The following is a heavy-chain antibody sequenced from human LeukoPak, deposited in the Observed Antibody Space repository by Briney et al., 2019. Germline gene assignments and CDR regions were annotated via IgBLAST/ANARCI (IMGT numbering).Heavy chain of an antibody. J-gene: IGHJ4*02. CDR2: ISSSSTTI. D-gene: IGHD6-13*01. Sequence: GGSLRLSCAASGFIFSSYAMSWVRQAPGKGLEWVSHISSSSTTIYSADSVKGRFTISRDNAKNSLYLQMNSLRAEDTAVYYCARDARQQLVERFDYWGQGTLVTVSS. CDR1: GFIFSSYA. CDR3: ARDARQQLVERFDY. V-gene: IGHV3-48*04.